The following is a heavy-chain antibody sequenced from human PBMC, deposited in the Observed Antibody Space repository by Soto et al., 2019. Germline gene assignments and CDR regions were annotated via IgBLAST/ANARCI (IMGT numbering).Heavy chain of an antibody. D-gene: IGHD6-13*01. J-gene: IGHJ5*02. CDR2: ISPYNENT. CDR1: GYTYTGYY. V-gene: IGHV1-18*04. CDR3: ARDSQHVWFDP. Sequence: GASVKVSCKASGYTYTGYYMHWVRQAPGQGLEWMGWISPYNENTNYAQKFQGRVTVTTDTSTSTAYMELRSLRSDDTAVYYCARDSQHVWFDPWGQGTPVTVSS.